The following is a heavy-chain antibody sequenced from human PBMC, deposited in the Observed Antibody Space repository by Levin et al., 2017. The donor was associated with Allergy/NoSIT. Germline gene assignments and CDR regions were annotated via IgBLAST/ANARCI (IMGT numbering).Heavy chain of an antibody. Sequence: ASVKVSCKASGYTFTGYYMHWVRQAPGQGLEWMGWINPNSGGTNYAQKFQGRVTMTRDTSISTAYMELSRLRSDDTAVYYCARSDSRGLTVYYYYGMDVWGQGTTVTVSS. J-gene: IGHJ6*02. CDR1: GYTFTGYY. D-gene: IGHD6-25*01. CDR3: ARSDSRGLTVYYYYGMDV. CDR2: INPNSGGT. V-gene: IGHV1-2*02.